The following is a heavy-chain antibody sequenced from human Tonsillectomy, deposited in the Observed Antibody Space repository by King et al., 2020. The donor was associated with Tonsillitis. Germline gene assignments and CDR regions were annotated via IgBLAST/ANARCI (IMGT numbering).Heavy chain of an antibody. CDR3: TRRVVAASRGMDV. D-gene: IGHD2-15*01. V-gene: IGHV3-73*02. CDR2: IRSTANSYAT. J-gene: IGHJ6*02. Sequence: VQLVESGGGLVQPGGSLKLSCAASGFTFSGSAMHWVRPASGTGLEWVGRIRSTANSYATVYAASVKGRFTISRDDSKNTAYLQMNSLKTEDTAVYYGTRRVVAASRGMDVWGQGTTVTVSS. CDR1: GFTFSGSA.